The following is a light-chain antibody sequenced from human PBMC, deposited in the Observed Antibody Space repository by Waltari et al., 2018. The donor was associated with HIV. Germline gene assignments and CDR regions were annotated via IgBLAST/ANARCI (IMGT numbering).Light chain of an antibody. Sequence: DIVMTQSPDSLAVSLGERATINCKSSQSVLYNSNTKNNLACYQQKPGQPPQLLIYWASTRESGVPDRFSGSGSGTDFTLTISSLQAEDVAVYYCQQYYSTPFTFGPGTKVDIK. V-gene: IGKV4-1*01. CDR1: QSVLYNSNTKNN. CDR2: WAS. J-gene: IGKJ3*01. CDR3: QQYYSTPFT.